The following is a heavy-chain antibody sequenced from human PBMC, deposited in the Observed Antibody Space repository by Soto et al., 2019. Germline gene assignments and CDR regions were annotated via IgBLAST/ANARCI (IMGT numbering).Heavy chain of an antibody. J-gene: IGHJ4*02. CDR1: GGSISSGGYY. CDR3: ARATPTYYYDSSGLDY. D-gene: IGHD3-22*01. CDR2: IYYSGST. Sequence: PSETLSLTCTVSGGSISSGGYYWSWIRQHPGKGLEWIGYIYYSGSTYYNPSLKSRVTISVGTSKNQFSLKLSSVTAADTAVYYCARATPTYYYDSSGLDYWGQGTLVTVSS. V-gene: IGHV4-31*03.